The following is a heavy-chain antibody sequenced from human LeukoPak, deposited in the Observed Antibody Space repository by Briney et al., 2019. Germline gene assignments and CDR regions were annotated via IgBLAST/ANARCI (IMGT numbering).Heavy chain of an antibody. CDR1: GGSISSYY. D-gene: IGHD1-26*01. Sequence: SETLSLTCTVSGGSISSYYWSWIRQPPGKGLEWIGSIYYSGSTYYNPSLKSRVTISVDTSKNQFSLKLSSVTAADTAVYYCARSSPGPVLGATKNWFDPWGQGTLVTVSS. V-gene: IGHV4-39*01. CDR2: IYYSGST. J-gene: IGHJ5*02. CDR3: ARSSPGPVLGATKNWFDP.